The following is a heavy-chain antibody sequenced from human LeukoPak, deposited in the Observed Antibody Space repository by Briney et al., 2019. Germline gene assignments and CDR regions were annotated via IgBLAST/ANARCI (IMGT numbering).Heavy chain of an antibody. CDR2: MNPNSGNT. CDR1: GYTFTSYD. Sequence: ASVKVSCKASGYTFTSYDINWVRQATGQGLEWMGWMNPNSGNTGYAQKFQGRVTITRNTSISTAYMELSSLRSEDTAVYYCARGMVGATLRADFYYYYYYMDVWGKGTTVTVPS. D-gene: IGHD1-26*01. V-gene: IGHV1-8*03. CDR3: ARGMVGATLRADFYYYYYYMDV. J-gene: IGHJ6*03.